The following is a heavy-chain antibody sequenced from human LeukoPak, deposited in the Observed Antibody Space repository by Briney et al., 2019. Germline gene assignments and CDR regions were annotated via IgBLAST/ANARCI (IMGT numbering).Heavy chain of an antibody. CDR2: INPNSGGT. CDR1: GYTFTGYY. V-gene: IGHV1-2*02. D-gene: IGHD3-16*01. J-gene: IGHJ4*02. Sequence: ASVKVSCKASGYTFTGYYMHWVRQAPGQGLEWMGWINPNSGGTNYAQKFQGRVTMTRDTSISTAYMELSRLRSDDTAVYYCASGHFGAYHYESQTVDYWGQGTLVTVSS. CDR3: ASGHFGAYHYESQTVDY.